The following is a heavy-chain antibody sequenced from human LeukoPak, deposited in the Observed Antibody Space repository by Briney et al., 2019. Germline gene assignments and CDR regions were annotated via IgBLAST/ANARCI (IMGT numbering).Heavy chain of an antibody. D-gene: IGHD2-8*01. CDR2: INTSGST. CDR1: GGSISSYY. J-gene: IGHJ6*03. V-gene: IGHV4-4*07. CDR3: AREGVGYSYYYMDV. Sequence: RTSETLSLTCTVSGGSISSYYWSWIRQPAGKGLEWIERINTSGSTNYNPSLKSRVTMSVDTSKNQFSLKLSSVTAADTAVYYCAREGVGYSYYYMDVWGKGTTVTVSS.